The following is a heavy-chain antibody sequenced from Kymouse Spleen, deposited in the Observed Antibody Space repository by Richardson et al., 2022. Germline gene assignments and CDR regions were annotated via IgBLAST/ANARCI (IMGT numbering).Heavy chain of an antibody. J-gene: IGHJ5*02. D-gene: IGHD6-13*01. CDR3: AKGAAAPTGWFDP. Sequence: QVQLVESGGGVVQPGRSLRLSCAASGFTFSSYGMHWVRQAPGKGLEWVAVISYDGSNKYYADSVKGRFTISRDNSKNTLYLQMNSLRAEDTAVYYCAKGAAAPTGWFDPWGQGTLVTVSS. V-gene: IGHV3-30*18. CDR2: ISYDGSNK. CDR1: GFTFSSYG.